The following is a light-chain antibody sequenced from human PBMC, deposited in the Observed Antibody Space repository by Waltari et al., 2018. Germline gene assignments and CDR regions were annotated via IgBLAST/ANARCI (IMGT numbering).Light chain of an antibody. CDR1: QSINTK. CDR2: GAS. V-gene: IGKV3-15*01. CDR3: QQYNDWPIT. Sequence: LMTQSPATLSVSPGERATLSCRASQSINTKVAWYQQKSGQAPRLLIYGASTRATAIPPRFSGGGSGTEFTLTLSSMESEDFAIYYCQQYNDWPITFGQGTRLDIK. J-gene: IGKJ5*01.